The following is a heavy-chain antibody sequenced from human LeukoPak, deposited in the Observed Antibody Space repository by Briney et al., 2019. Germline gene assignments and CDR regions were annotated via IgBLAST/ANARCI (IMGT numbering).Heavy chain of an antibody. J-gene: IGHJ4*02. CDR3: ARGIRDGYKQGYYFDY. V-gene: IGHV3-30-3*01. Sequence: GGSLRLSCAASGFTFSSYAMHWVRQAPGKGLEWVAVISYDGSNKYYADSVKGRFTISRDNSKNTLYLQMSSLRAEDTAVYYCARGIRDGYKQGYYFDYWGQGTLVTVSS. CDR1: GFTFSSYA. D-gene: IGHD5-24*01. CDR2: ISYDGSNK.